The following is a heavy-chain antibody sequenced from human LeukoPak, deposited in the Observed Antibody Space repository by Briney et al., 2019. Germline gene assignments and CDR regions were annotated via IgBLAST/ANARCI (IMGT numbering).Heavy chain of an antibody. D-gene: IGHD2-15*01. Sequence: GASVKVSCKASGGTFSSYAISWVRQAAGQGLEWMGRIIPILGIANYAQKFQGRVTITADKSTSTAYMELSSLRSEDTAVYYCARGLALGYCSGGSCYAYDVWGKGTTVTVSS. CDR3: ARGLALGYCSGGSCYAYDV. J-gene: IGHJ6*04. V-gene: IGHV1-69*04. CDR1: GGTFSSYA. CDR2: IIPILGIA.